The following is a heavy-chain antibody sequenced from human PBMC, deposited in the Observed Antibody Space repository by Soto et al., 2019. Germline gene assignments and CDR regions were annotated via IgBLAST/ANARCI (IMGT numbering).Heavy chain of an antibody. J-gene: IGHJ5*02. Sequence: SETLSLTYAVSGGSISSSNWCSWVRQPPGKGLEWIGEIYHSDSTNYNPSLKSRVTISVDKSKKQFFQKLNSVTAADTAVYYCARGGPQGYCSSGSCQRWFDPWGQGILVTVSS. CDR1: GGSISSSNW. D-gene: IGHD2-15*01. V-gene: IGHV4-4*02. CDR2: IYHSDST. CDR3: ARGGPQGYCSSGSCQRWFDP.